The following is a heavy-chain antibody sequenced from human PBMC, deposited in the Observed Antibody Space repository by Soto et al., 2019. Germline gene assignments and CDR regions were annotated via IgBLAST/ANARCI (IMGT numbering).Heavy chain of an antibody. CDR1: GGSISSGGYY. CDR2: IYYSGST. D-gene: IGHD2-15*01. Sequence: SETLSLTCTVSGGSISSGGYYWSWIRQHPGKGLEWIGYIYYSGSTYYNPSLKSRVTISVDTSRNQFSLKLSSVTAADTAVYYCARDVGYCSGGSCYEGQAFDIWGQGTMVTVSS. V-gene: IGHV4-31*03. CDR3: ARDVGYCSGGSCYEGQAFDI. J-gene: IGHJ3*02.